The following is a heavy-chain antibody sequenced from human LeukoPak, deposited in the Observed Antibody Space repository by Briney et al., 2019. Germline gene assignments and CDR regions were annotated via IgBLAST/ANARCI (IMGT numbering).Heavy chain of an antibody. CDR3: ARGGRQLWFYY. CDR2: IYHSGST. V-gene: IGHV4-38-2*02. J-gene: IGHJ4*02. D-gene: IGHD5-18*01. Sequence: PSETLSLTCTVSGYSISSGYHWGWIRQPPGKGLEWIGTIYHSGSTYYNPSLKSRVTISVDTSKNQFSLKLSSVTAADTAVYYCARGGRQLWFYYWGQGTLVTVSS. CDR1: GYSISSGYH.